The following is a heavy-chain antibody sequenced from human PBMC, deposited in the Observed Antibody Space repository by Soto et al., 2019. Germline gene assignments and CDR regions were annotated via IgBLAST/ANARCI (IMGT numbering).Heavy chain of an antibody. CDR2: INPNSGGT. Sequence: ASVKVSCKASGYTFTGYYMHWVRQAPGQGLEWMGWINPNSGGTNYAQKFQGWVTMTRDTSISTAYMELSRLRSDDTAVYYCARDQAVAGTWYYYYGMDVWGQGTTVTVSS. J-gene: IGHJ6*02. V-gene: IGHV1-2*04. CDR1: GYTFTGYY. D-gene: IGHD6-19*01. CDR3: ARDQAVAGTWYYYYGMDV.